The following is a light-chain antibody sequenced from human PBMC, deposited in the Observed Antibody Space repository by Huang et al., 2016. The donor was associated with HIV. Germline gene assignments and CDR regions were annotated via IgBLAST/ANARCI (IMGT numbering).Light chain of an antibody. Sequence: DIQMTQSPFSLSASVGDRVTLTCRTSQSVRTYVNWYQRMPGRAPTLLIHSASNLQTNVPARFSASGSGTLFTLNITGLRPEDFAVYYCQQSFTTPYTFGQGT. J-gene: IGKJ2*01. V-gene: IGKV1-39*01. CDR1: QSVRTY. CDR3: QQSFTTPYT. CDR2: SAS.